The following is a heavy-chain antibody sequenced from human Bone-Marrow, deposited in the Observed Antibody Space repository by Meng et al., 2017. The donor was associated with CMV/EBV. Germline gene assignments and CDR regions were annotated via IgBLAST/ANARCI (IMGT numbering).Heavy chain of an antibody. Sequence: GGSLRLSCAASGFTFSSYEMNWVRQAPGKGLEWVSYISSSGSTIYYADSVKGRFTISRDNAKSSLYLQMNSLRAEDTAVYYCARRGALRDYYYGMDVWGQGTTVTVSS. J-gene: IGHJ6*02. CDR3: ARRGALRDYYYGMDV. D-gene: IGHD1-26*01. CDR1: GFTFSSYE. CDR2: ISSSGSTI. V-gene: IGHV3-48*03.